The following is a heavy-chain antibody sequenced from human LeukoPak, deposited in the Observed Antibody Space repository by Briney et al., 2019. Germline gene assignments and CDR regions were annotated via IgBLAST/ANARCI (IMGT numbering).Heavy chain of an antibody. D-gene: IGHD3-22*01. Sequence: GGSLRLSCAASGFTFSSYAMTWVRQAPGKGLEWVSGISGSGGSTYYADSVKGRFTISRGNSKNTLYLQMNSLRAEDTAVYYCARESMIVVVTTKFFDYWGQGTLVTVSS. J-gene: IGHJ4*02. CDR3: ARESMIVVVTTKFFDY. CDR2: ISGSGGST. V-gene: IGHV3-23*01. CDR1: GFTFSSYA.